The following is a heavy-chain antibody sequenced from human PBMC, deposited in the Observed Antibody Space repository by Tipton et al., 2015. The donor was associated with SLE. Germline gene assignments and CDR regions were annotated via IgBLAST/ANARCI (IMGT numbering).Heavy chain of an antibody. D-gene: IGHD1-14*01. J-gene: IGHJ4*02. CDR2: IHTSGNT. Sequence: GLVKPSQTLSLTCTVSGASISSGSYFWGWIRQSAGEGLEWLGRIHTSGNTHYNPSLSSRLTISVDTSRNQFSLRLTSVTAADTAVYYCARNPGYWGRGTLVTVSS. CDR1: GASISSGSYF. V-gene: IGHV4-61*02. CDR3: ARNPGY.